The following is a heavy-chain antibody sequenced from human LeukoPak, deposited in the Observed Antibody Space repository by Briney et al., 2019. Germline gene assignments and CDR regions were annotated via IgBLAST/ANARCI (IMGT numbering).Heavy chain of an antibody. Sequence: ASVKVSCKASGYTFTGYYMHWVQQAPGQGLEWMGWINPNSGGTNYAQKFQGRVTMTRDTSISTAYMELSRLRSDDTAVYYCHGEDRQLGAGGPWGQGTLVTVSS. J-gene: IGHJ5*02. D-gene: IGHD6-6*01. CDR2: INPNSGGT. CDR1: GYTFTGYY. V-gene: IGHV1-2*02. CDR3: HGEDRQLGAGGP.